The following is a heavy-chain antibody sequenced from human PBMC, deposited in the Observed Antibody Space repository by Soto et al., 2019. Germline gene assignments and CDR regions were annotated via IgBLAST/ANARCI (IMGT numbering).Heavy chain of an antibody. V-gene: IGHV3-30*04. D-gene: IGHD3-3*01. J-gene: IGHJ4*02. CDR3: ARAPHDFWSGYSDY. CDR1: GCTFSSYA. CDR2: ISYDGSNK. Sequence: GGSLILSCAASGCTFSSYARHWVRQAPGRGLEWVAVISYDGSNKYYADSVKGRFTISRDNSKNTLYLQMNSLRAEDTAVYYCARAPHDFWSGYSDYWGQGTLVTVSS.